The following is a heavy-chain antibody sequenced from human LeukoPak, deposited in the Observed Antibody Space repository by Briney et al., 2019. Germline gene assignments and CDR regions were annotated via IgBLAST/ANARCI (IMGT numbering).Heavy chain of an antibody. D-gene: IGHD3-10*01. J-gene: IGHJ4*02. CDR2: IYYSGST. V-gene: IGHV4-39*01. CDR3: ARLQHLYYGSGSYYFDY. Sequence: SETLSLTCTVSGGSISSSSYYWGWIRQPPGKGLEWIVSIYYSGSTYYNPSLKSRFTISVDTSKNQLSLKLSSVTAADTAVYYCARLQHLYYGSGSYYFDYWGQGTLVTVSS. CDR1: GGSISSSSYY.